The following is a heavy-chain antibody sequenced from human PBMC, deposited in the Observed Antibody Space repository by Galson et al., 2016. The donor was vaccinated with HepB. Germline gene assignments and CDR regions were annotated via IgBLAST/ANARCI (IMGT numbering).Heavy chain of an antibody. J-gene: IGHJ5*02. Sequence: SLRLSCAASGFAFDDYAMHWVRQAPGKGLKWVSGISWNSGNIGYVDSVKGRFTISRDNAKKSLFLQMNSLRPEDTALYYCAKPLTLLRGVLASWGQGTLVTVSS. CDR3: AKPLTLLRGVLAS. V-gene: IGHV3-9*01. D-gene: IGHD3-10*01. CDR1: GFAFDDYA. CDR2: ISWNSGNI.